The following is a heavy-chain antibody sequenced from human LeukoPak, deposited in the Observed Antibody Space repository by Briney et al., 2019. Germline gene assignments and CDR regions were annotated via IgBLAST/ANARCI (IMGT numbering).Heavy chain of an antibody. CDR3: ARHGSYGFGY. CDR2: INHSGST. V-gene: IGHV4-34*01. D-gene: IGHD1-26*01. Sequence: PSETLSLTCTVSGGSISSYYWSWIRQPPGKGLEWIGEINHSGSTNYNPSLKSRVTISVDTSKNQFSLKLSSVTAADTAVYYCARHGSYGFGYWGQGTLVTVSS. J-gene: IGHJ4*02. CDR1: GGSISSYY.